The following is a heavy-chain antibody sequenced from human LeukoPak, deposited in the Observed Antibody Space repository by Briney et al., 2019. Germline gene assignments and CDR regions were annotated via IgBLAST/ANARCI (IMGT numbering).Heavy chain of an antibody. D-gene: IGHD1-26*01. Sequence: ASVKVSCKASGGTFSSYAISWVRQATGQGLEWMGWINPNSGGTNYAQKFQGRVTMTRDTSISTAYMELSRLRSDDTAVYYCARVSGSYWSYWGQGTLGTGSS. CDR2: INPNSGGT. CDR1: GGTFSSYA. J-gene: IGHJ4*02. V-gene: IGHV1-2*02. CDR3: ARVSGSYWSY.